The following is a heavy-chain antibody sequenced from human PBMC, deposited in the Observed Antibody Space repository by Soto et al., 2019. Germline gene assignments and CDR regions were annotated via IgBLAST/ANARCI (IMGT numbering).Heavy chain of an antibody. CDR1: GGSISSYY. CDR3: ARRRDYGDLDY. D-gene: IGHD4-17*01. CDR2: IYYSGST. J-gene: IGHJ4*02. V-gene: IGHV4-59*01. Sequence: PSETLSLTCTVSGGSISSYYWSWIRQPPGKGLEWIGYIYYSGSTNYNPSLKSRVTISVDTSKNQFSLKLSSVTAADTAVYYCARRRDYGDLDYWGQGTLVTVSS.